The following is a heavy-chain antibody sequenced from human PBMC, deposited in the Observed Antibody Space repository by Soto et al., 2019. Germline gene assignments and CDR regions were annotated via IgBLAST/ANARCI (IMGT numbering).Heavy chain of an antibody. CDR1: GYSFNSNW. V-gene: IGHV5-51*01. D-gene: IGHD2-2*03. Sequence: VESLKISCNVSGYSFNSNWIAWVRQRPWRGLEWMGIIYPIDSDTRYSPSFQGQVTISVDRSVNSAYLHLSSLKASDTAMYYCARIIGYCRNNDCSWTFDIWGQGTTVTVSS. CDR2: IYPIDSDT. CDR3: ARIIGYCRNNDCSWTFDI. J-gene: IGHJ3*02.